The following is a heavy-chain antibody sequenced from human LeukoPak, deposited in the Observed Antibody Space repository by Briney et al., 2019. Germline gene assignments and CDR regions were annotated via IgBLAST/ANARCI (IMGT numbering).Heavy chain of an antibody. D-gene: IGHD3-16*01. Sequence: GGSLRLSCAASGFTFSSYAMHWVRQAPGKGLEWVAVISYDGSNKYYADSVKGRFTISRDNAKNSLYLQMNSLRAEDTAVYYCARDEGGFDYWGQGTLVTVSS. V-gene: IGHV3-30-3*01. CDR2: ISYDGSNK. CDR1: GFTFSSYA. J-gene: IGHJ4*02. CDR3: ARDEGGFDY.